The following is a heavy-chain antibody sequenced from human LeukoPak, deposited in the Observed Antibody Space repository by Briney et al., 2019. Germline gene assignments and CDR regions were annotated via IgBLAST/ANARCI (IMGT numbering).Heavy chain of an antibody. CDR2: INTDGSST. V-gene: IGHV3-74*01. D-gene: IGHD3-10*01. J-gene: IGHJ6*02. Sequence: PGGSLRLSCAASGFTFSSYWMHWVRQAPGKGLVWVSRINTDGSSTSYADSVKGRFTISRDNAKNTLYLQMNSLRAEDTAVYYCARGGGVRGVSVYYYYGMDVWGQGTTVTVSS. CDR1: GFTFSSYW. CDR3: ARGGGVRGVSVYYYYGMDV.